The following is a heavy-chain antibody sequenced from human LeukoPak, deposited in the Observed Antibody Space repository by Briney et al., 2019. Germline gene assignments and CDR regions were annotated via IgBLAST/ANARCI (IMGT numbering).Heavy chain of an antibody. CDR1: GGTFSTYA. J-gene: IGHJ3*02. V-gene: IGHV1-69*13. CDR3: ARDDGRYFDRLGHDAFDI. D-gene: IGHD3-9*01. CDR2: IIAIFGTS. Sequence: SVKVSCKASGGTFSTYAISWVRQAPGQGLEWMGGIIAIFGTSNYAQNFQGRVTITADESTSTAYMELSSLRSEDTAVYYCARDDGRYFDRLGHDAFDIWGQGTLVTVSS.